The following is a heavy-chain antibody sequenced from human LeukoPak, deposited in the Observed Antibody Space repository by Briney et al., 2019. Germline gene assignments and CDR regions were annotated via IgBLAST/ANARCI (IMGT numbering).Heavy chain of an antibody. Sequence: GSSVKVSCKSCVYTFTGYYMHWVRQAPGPGREGLDWIYPISGGTNYAQKFQGKVTMTSDTSISTAYMELSRLRSDDTAVYYCARLGAARPDYYYGMDVWGQGTTVTVSS. D-gene: IGHD6-6*01. J-gene: IGHJ6*02. CDR3: ARLGAARPDYYYGMDV. CDR2: IYPISGGT. V-gene: IGHV1-2*02. CDR1: VYTFTGYY.